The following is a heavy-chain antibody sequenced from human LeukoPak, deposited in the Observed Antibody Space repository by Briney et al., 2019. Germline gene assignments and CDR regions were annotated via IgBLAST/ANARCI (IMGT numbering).Heavy chain of an antibody. CDR3: ARSPILWAIDY. D-gene: IGHD3-10*01. J-gene: IGHJ4*02. V-gene: IGHV5-51*01. CDR1: GYSFTTYW. CDR2: IYPGDSDT. Sequence: RGESLKISCKGSGYSFTTYWIGWVRQMPGKGLEWMGIIYPGDSDTRYSPSFQGQVAISADKSISTAYLQWSSLKASDTAMYYCARSPILWAIDYWGQGTLVTVSS.